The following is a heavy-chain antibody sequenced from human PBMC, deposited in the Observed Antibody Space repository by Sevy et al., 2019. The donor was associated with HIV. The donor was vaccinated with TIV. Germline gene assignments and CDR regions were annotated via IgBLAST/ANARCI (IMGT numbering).Heavy chain of an antibody. CDR2: VGGSGGST. Sequence: GGSLRLSCAASGFTFSNYAMSWVRQAPGKGLEWVSTVGGSGGSTYYADSVKGRFTISRDNSKNTLYLQMNSLRAEDTAVYYCAKKGYYDYVWGSFDYWGQGTLVIVSS. CDR3: AKKGYYDYVWGSFDY. D-gene: IGHD3-16*01. V-gene: IGHV3-23*01. CDR1: GFTFSNYA. J-gene: IGHJ4*02.